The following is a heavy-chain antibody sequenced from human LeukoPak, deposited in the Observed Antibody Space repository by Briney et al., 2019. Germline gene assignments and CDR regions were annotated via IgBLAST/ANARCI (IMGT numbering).Heavy chain of an antibody. Sequence: GESLTLSCAASGFTFSGSWMSWVRQAPGKGLEWVATIKGDGSRKFYVDSVKGRFAISRDDAKSSLFLQMDSLRSEDTAVYYCTKNTHDYWGQGTLVTVSS. CDR3: TKNTHDY. CDR1: GFTFSGSW. V-gene: IGHV3-7*01. CDR2: IKGDGSRK. D-gene: IGHD1/OR15-1a*01. J-gene: IGHJ4*02.